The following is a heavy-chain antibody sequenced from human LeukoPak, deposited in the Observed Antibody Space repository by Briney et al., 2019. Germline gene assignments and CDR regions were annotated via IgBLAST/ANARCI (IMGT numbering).Heavy chain of an antibody. V-gene: IGHV3-7*01. Sequence: GGSLRLSCAAPGFTLSSYCMSWVRQAPGKGLEWVANIKQDGTEKYNVDSVKGRFTISRDSAKNSLYLQMNSLRAEDTAVYYCARGERYYDIMTSYFSDYYYHYMDVWGKGTTVTVSS. D-gene: IGHD3-9*01. CDR2: IKQDGTEK. CDR3: ARGERYYDIMTSYFSDYYYHYMDV. J-gene: IGHJ6*03. CDR1: GFTLSSYC.